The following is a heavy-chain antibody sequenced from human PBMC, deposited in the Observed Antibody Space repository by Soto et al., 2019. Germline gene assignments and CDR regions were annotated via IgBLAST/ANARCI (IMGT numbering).Heavy chain of an antibody. V-gene: IGHV5-51*01. Sequence: GESLKIACKGSRYSFTSYWIGWVRKMRGKGLEWMRIIKPGDSDTRYSPSFQGQVTISADKSISTAYLQWSSLKASDTAMYYGVGQQLVRGYFQHWGQGTLVTVSS. CDR2: IKPGDSDT. CDR3: VGQQLVRGYFQH. D-gene: IGHD6-13*01. J-gene: IGHJ1*01. CDR1: RYSFTSYW.